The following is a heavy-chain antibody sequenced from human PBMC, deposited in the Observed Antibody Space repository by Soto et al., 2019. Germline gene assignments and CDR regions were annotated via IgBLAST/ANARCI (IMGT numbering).Heavy chain of an antibody. CDR3: ARLGSEYSSGWYYYFDY. Sequence: ASVKVSCKASGHTFTSYGISWVRQAPGQGLEWMGWISAYNGNTNYAQKLQGRVTMTTDTSTSTAYMELRSLRSDDTAVYYCARLGSEYSSGWYYYFDYWGQGTLVTVSS. CDR2: ISAYNGNT. J-gene: IGHJ4*02. D-gene: IGHD6-19*01. CDR1: GHTFTSYG. V-gene: IGHV1-18*04.